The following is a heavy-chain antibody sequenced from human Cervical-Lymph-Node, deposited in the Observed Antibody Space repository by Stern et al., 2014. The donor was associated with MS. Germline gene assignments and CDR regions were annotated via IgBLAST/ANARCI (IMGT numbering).Heavy chain of an antibody. CDR1: GFTFSNYW. CDR3: ARGAAVGF. D-gene: IGHD6-19*01. CDR2: VKQDGSEK. V-gene: IGHV3-7*01. Sequence: EVQLVESGGGLVQPGGSLRLSCAASGFTFSNYWMNWVRQAPGKGLEWVASVKQDGSEKYYVDSVNGRFTISRDNAKNSLYLQMNSLRVEDTAVYYCARGAAVGFWGQGTLVTVSS. J-gene: IGHJ4*02.